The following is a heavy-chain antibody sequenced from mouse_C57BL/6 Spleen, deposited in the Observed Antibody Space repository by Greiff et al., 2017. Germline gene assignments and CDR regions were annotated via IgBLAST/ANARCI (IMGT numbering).Heavy chain of an antibody. Sequence: EVQRVESGGGLVKPGGSLKLSCAASGFTFSDYGMHWVRQAPEKGLEWVAYISSGSSTIYYADTVKGRFTISRDNAKNTLFLQMTSLRSEDTAMYYCARSYGSYFDYWGQGTTLTVAS. V-gene: IGHV5-17*01. CDR2: ISSGSSTI. CDR3: ARSYGSYFDY. D-gene: IGHD1-1*01. CDR1: GFTFSDYG. J-gene: IGHJ2*01.